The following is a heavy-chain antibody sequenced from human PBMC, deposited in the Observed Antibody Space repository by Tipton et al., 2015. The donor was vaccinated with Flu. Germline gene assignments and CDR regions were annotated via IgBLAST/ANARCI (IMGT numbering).Heavy chain of an antibody. V-gene: IGHV4-4*07. CDR2: IYTSGST. Sequence: LRLSCTVSGGSLSSFYWSWIRQPAGKGLEWIGRIYTSGSTKYNPSLKSRLSMSVDTSKNQFSLTLASLTAADTAVYYCARDLWNDRRAYYYYGVDVWGQGTTVTVSS. J-gene: IGHJ6*02. D-gene: IGHD1-1*01. CDR3: ARDLWNDRRAYYYYGVDV. CDR1: GGSLSSFY.